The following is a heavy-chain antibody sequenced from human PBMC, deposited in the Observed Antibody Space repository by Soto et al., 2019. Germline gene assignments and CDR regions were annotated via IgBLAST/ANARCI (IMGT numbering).Heavy chain of an antibody. D-gene: IGHD5-12*01. CDR2: VYHTGAT. J-gene: IGHJ4*02. Sequence: SETLSLTCTDSGASISSSYWSWIRQSPERGLEWIAYVYHTGATNYNPSLKSRVTISLDTSKGQFSLNLTSLTTADTAVYFCARGGNRYSNVTSGIGGFDFWSQGSLVTVSS. CDR1: GASISSSY. CDR3: ARGGNRYSNVTSGIGGFDF. V-gene: IGHV4-59*01.